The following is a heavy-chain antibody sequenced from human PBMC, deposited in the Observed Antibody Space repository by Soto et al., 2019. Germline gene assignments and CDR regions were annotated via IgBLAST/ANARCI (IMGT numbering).Heavy chain of an antibody. Sequence: SETLSLTCAVYGGSFSGYHWSWIRQPPGKGLEWIGEINHSGSTNYNPSLKSRVTISVDTSKNQFSLKLSSVTAADTAVYYCARTPRGYSGYDHFDYWGQGTLVTVSS. CDR1: GGSFSGYH. CDR3: ARTPRGYSGYDHFDY. V-gene: IGHV4-34*01. CDR2: INHSGST. J-gene: IGHJ4*02. D-gene: IGHD5-12*01.